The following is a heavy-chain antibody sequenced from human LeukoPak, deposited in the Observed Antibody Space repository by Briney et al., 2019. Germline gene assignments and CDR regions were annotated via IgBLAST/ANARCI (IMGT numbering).Heavy chain of an antibody. CDR3: ARSPEYYFDY. CDR2: IYYSGST. Sequence: SHTLSLTCTVSGGSISSGGYYWSWIRQHPGKGLEWIGYIYYSGSTYYNPSLKSRVTISVDTSENQFSLKLTSVTAADTAVYYCARSPEYYFDYWGQGTLVTVSS. CDR1: GGSISSGGYY. J-gene: IGHJ4*02. D-gene: IGHD1-14*01. V-gene: IGHV4-31*03.